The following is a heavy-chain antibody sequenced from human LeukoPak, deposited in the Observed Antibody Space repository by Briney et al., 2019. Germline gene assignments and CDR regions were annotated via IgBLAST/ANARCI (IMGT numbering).Heavy chain of an antibody. CDR3: AKDPRGWLLLQYYFDY. V-gene: IGHV3-30*04. CDR1: GFTFSNYA. J-gene: IGHJ4*02. D-gene: IGHD3-22*01. CDR2: ISYDGSNK. Sequence: GGSLRLSCAASGFTFSNYAMHWVRQAPGKGLEWMSVISYDGSNKYFAESVKGRFTMSRDNSKNTLYVQMNSLRPEDTAVYYCAKDPRGWLLLQYYFDYWGQGTLVTVSS.